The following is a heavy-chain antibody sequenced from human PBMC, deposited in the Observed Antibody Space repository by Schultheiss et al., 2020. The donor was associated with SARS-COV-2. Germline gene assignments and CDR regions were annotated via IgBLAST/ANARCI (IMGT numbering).Heavy chain of an antibody. J-gene: IGHJ4*02. CDR1: GFTFSSYA. Sequence: GGSLRLSCAASGFTFSSYAMNWVRQAPGKGLEWVAVISYDGSNEYYADSVKGRFTISRDSSENTLYLQMDRLRDEDTAVYHCVRDRGTHHTFWSGYFDSWGQGTLVTVSS. D-gene: IGHD3-3*01. CDR3: VRDRGTHHTFWSGYFDS. CDR2: ISYDGSNE. V-gene: IGHV3-30*01.